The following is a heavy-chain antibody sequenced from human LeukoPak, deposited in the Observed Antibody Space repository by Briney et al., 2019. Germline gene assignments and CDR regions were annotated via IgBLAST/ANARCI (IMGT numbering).Heavy chain of an antibody. CDR3: ARGGPPGYHYDYYMDV. CDR1: GGSISSYY. V-gene: IGHV4-59*01. Sequence: SETLSLTCTVSGGSISSYYWSWIRQPPGKGLEWIGYIYYSGSTNFNPSLKSRVTISVDTSKNQFSLKMSSVTAADTAVYFCARGGPPGYHYDYYMDVWGKGTTVTISS. CDR2: IYYSGST. J-gene: IGHJ6*03.